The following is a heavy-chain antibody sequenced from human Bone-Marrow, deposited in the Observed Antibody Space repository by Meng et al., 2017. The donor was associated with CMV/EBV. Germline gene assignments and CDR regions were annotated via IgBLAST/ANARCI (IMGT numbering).Heavy chain of an antibody. V-gene: IGHV3-48*03. CDR2: INKNGFNI. CDR3: ARNILSYYGMDV. D-gene: IGHD1/OR15-1a*01. J-gene: IGHJ6*02. CDR1: GFTFSSYE. Sequence: GESLKISCAASGFTFSSYEMNWVRQAPGKGLEWVSYINKNGFNIEYADSVKGRFTISRDNAKNSLYLQLNSLRAEDTAIYYCARNILSYYGMDVWDQGTTVTVSS.